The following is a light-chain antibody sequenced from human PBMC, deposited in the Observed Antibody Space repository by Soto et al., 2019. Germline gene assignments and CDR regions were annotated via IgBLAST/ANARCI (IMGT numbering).Light chain of an antibody. J-gene: IGKJ2*01. CDR2: GAS. Sequence: EIVMTQSPSTLSVSPGERATLSCRASQGVSSNLAWYQQKPGQAPRLLIYGASTKATGIPARFSGSGSGPELTLTISSLQSENFAVYYCLQYNTWPYTFGQGTKLEIK. CDR3: LQYNTWPYT. V-gene: IGKV3-15*01. CDR1: QGVSSN.